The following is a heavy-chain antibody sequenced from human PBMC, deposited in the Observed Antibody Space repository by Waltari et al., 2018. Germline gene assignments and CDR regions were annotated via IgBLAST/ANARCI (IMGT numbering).Heavy chain of an antibody. Sequence: EVQMVESGGGLVQPGGSLRLSCAASGFTLSRYEMNWVRQAPGRGLEWVSYIISSGDGTYYADSVKGRFTISRDNAKNSLYLQMNSLRVEDTAVYYCARDTQQQLGLFDYWGQGTLVTVSS. CDR1: GFTLSRYE. CDR3: ARDTQQQLGLFDY. CDR2: IISSGDGT. V-gene: IGHV3-48*03. D-gene: IGHD6-13*01. J-gene: IGHJ4*02.